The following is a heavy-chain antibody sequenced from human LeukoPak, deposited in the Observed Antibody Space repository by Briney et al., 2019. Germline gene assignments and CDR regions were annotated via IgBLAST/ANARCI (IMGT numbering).Heavy chain of an antibody. Sequence: QPGGSLRLSCAASGFTFTNYAMSWVRQAPGKGLEWVSAISGSGGYTYSADSVKGRFTISRDNSRNTLYLQMNSLRAEDTAVYYCAKCTTGKPHYPIDYWGQGTLVTVSS. V-gene: IGHV3-23*01. CDR1: GFTFTNYA. CDR2: ISGSGGYT. J-gene: IGHJ4*02. CDR3: AKCTTGKPHYPIDY. D-gene: IGHD4-17*01.